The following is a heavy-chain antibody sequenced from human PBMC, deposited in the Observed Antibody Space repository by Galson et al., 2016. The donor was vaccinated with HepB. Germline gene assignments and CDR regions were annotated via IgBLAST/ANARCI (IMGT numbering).Heavy chain of an antibody. Sequence: SLRLSCAASGFTLNIYTMYWVRQAAGKGLEWVAVISYDGKKKYIADSLKGRFTISRDNSKRTVYLQMNSLRAEDTAVYYCARGAGTVMTVIYFDYWGQGAPVTVSS. J-gene: IGHJ4*02. V-gene: IGHV3-30*04. CDR3: ARGAGTVMTVIYFDY. CDR2: ISYDGKKK. D-gene: IGHD2-21*02. CDR1: GFTLNIYT.